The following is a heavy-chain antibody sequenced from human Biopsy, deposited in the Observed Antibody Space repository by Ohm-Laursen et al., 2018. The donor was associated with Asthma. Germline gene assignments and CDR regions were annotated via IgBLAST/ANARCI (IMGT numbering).Heavy chain of an antibody. D-gene: IGHD3-10*01. CDR1: GYTFNSAG. Sequence: SSVKVSCKASGYTFNSAGITWVRQAPGQGLEWMGWISVYNGNTKVTQKLQDRVTMITDTSTSTAYMELRSLRSDDTAVYFCARAVDYSHYYGIDVWGQGTTVTVS. J-gene: IGHJ6*02. CDR3: ARAVDYSHYYGIDV. CDR2: ISVYNGNT. V-gene: IGHV1-18*01.